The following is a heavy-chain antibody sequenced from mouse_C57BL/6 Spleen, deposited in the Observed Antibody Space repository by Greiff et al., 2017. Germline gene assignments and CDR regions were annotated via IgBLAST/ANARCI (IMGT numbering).Heavy chain of an antibody. CDR2: IDPNSGGT. CDR3: ARDGWEDYFDY. J-gene: IGHJ2*01. Sequence: QVQLKQPGAELVKPGASVKLSCKASGYTFTSYWMHWVQQRPGRGLEWIGRIDPNSGGTKYTEKFQSKATLTVDKHSSTAYMQLSRLASEESAVYYCARDGWEDYFDYWGQGTTLTVSS. D-gene: IGHD1-2*01. CDR1: GYTFTSYW. V-gene: IGHV1-72*01.